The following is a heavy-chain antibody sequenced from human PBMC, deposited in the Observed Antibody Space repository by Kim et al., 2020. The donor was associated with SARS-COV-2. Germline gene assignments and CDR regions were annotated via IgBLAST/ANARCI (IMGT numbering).Heavy chain of an antibody. V-gene: IGHV3-7*01. D-gene: IGHD2-2*01. CDR2: INQDGSNI. CDR1: GFTFTPYS. J-gene: IGHJ4*02. Sequence: GGSLRLSCAASGFTFTPYSMSWVRQAPGKGLEWVANINQDGSNIYYVDSVKGRFTISRDNAKNSLFLQMNSLRAEDTAVYYCARDWPASFDYWGQGTLVTVSS. CDR3: ARDWPASFDY.